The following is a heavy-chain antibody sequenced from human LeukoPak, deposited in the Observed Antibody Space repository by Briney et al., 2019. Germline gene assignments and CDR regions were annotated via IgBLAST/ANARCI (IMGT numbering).Heavy chain of an antibody. D-gene: IGHD3-3*01. CDR1: GFTFSSYA. J-gene: IGHJ4*02. CDR2: ISGSGGST. Sequence: GGSLRLSCAASGFTFSSYAMSWVRQAPGKGLEWVSAISGSGGSTYYADSVKGRFTIARDNSKNTLYLQMNSLRAEDTAVYYCAGNYDFWSGYVKGPDYWGQGTLVTVSS. CDR3: AGNYDFWSGYVKGPDY. V-gene: IGHV3-23*01.